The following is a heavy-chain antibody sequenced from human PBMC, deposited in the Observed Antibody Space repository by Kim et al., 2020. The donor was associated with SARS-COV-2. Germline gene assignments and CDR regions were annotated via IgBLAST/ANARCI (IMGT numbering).Heavy chain of an antibody. V-gene: IGHV3-33*01. Sequence: GGSLRLSCAASGFTFSSYGMHWVRQAPGKGLEWVAVIWYDGSNKYYADSVKGRFTISRDNSKNTLYLQMNSLRAEDTAVYYCATEAIGEGDYVPFDYWGQGTLVTVSS. CDR2: IWYDGSNK. D-gene: IGHD4-17*01. CDR3: ATEAIGEGDYVPFDY. J-gene: IGHJ4*02. CDR1: GFTFSSYG.